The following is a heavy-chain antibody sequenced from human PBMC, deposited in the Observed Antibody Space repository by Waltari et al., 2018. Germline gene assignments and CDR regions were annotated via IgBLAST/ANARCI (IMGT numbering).Heavy chain of an antibody. J-gene: IGHJ4*02. D-gene: IGHD1-26*01. CDR2: INTHTGNP. CDR3: ARGGGTFSKPQYFDS. CDR1: GYIFTTYG. V-gene: IGHV7-4-1*02. Sequence: QVRLVQSGSELKKPGASVKVSCKASGYIFTTYGINWVRQAPGQGLEWMGWINTHTGNPTYVQGFTGRFVFSLDTSVSTAYLQISSLKAEDSVIYYCARGGGTFSKPQYFDSWGQGTRVTVSS.